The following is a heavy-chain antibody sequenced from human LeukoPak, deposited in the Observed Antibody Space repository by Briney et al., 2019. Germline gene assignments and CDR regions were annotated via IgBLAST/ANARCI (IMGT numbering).Heavy chain of an antibody. D-gene: IGHD3-10*01. J-gene: IGHJ5*02. Sequence: GGSLRLSCAASGFTFSDYYMSWIRQAPGKGLEWVSYISSSGSTIYYADSVKGRFTISRDNAKNSLYLQMNSLRSDDTAVYYCARDRTRKTYYHGSGVLYSWGQGTLVTVSS. CDR2: ISSSGSTI. CDR3: ARDRTRKTYYHGSGVLYS. V-gene: IGHV3-11*01. CDR1: GFTFSDYY.